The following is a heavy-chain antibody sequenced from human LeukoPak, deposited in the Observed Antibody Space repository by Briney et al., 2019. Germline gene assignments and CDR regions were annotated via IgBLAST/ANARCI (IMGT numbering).Heavy chain of an antibody. V-gene: IGHV1-2*02. J-gene: IGHJ4*02. CDR1: GYTFTSYY. CDR2: INPNSGGT. Sequence: VASVKVSCKASGYTFTSYYMHWVRQAPGQGLEWMGWINPNSGGTNYAQKFQGRVTMTRDTSISTAYMELRSPRSDDTAVYYCARAQLPPRACFDYWGQGTLVTVSS. CDR3: ARAQLPPRACFDY. D-gene: IGHD5-18*01.